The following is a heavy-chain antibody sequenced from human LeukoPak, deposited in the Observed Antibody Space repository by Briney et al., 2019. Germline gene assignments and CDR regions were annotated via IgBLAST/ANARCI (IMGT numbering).Heavy chain of an antibody. J-gene: IGHJ4*02. CDR2: IYYSGST. CDR3: ARGSGWYSPFDY. Sequence: SETLSLTCTVSGASISSYYWSWIRQPPGKGLEWIGYIYYSGSTNYNPSLKSRVTISVDTSMNQFSLKLSSVTAADTAVYYCARGSGWYSPFDYWGQGTLVTVSS. CDR1: GASISSYY. D-gene: IGHD6-19*01. V-gene: IGHV4-59*01.